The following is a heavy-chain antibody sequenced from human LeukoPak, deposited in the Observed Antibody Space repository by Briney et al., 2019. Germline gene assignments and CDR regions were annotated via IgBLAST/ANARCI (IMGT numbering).Heavy chain of an antibody. D-gene: IGHD5-24*01. CDR1: GGSISSSSYY. CDR3: ARDVDGYNHGRSDYFDY. J-gene: IGHJ4*02. CDR2: IYYSGST. Sequence: SETLSLTCTVSGGSISSSSYYWGWIRQPPGKGLEWIGSIYYSGSTYYNPSLKSRVTISVDTSKNQFSLKLSSVTAADTAVYYCARDVDGYNHGRSDYFDYWGQGTLVTVSS. V-gene: IGHV4-39*07.